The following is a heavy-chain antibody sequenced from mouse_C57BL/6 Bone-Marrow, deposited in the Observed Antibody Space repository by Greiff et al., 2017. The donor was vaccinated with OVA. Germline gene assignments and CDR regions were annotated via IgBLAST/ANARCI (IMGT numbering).Heavy chain of an antibody. CDR2: INPSSGYT. Sequence: QVQLQQSGAELARPGASVKMSCKASGYTFTSYTMHWVKQRPGQGLEWIGYINPSSGYTKYKQKFKDKATLTADKSSSTAYMQLSSLTSEDSAVYYCASAGYGNYSCGFDGWGTGTTVTVSS. V-gene: IGHV1-4*01. J-gene: IGHJ1*03. CDR1: GYTFTSYT. D-gene: IGHD2-1*01. CDR3: ASAGYGNYSCGFDG.